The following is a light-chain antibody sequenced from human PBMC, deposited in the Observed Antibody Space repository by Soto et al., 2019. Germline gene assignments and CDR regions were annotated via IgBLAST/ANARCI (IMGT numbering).Light chain of an antibody. CDR1: SSDVGGYNF. J-gene: IGLJ1*01. CDR2: HVT. Sequence: SVLTQPASMSGSPGQSITISCTGTSSDVGGYNFVSWYQQHPGKAPKLMIYHVTNRPSGVSSRFSGSKSGNTASLTISGLQAEDEADYYCSSYTSNITPYVFGTGTKLTVL. CDR3: SSYTSNITPYV. V-gene: IGLV2-14*01.